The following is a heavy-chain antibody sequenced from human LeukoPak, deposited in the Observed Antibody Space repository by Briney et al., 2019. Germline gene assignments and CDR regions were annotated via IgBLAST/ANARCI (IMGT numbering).Heavy chain of an antibody. CDR1: GYTFTNFY. CDR2: INPRGGST. Sequence: ASVKVSCKASGYTFTNFYMHWVRQAPGQGLEGMGIINPRGGSTTSAQKFQGRITLTRDTSTSTFYMELSSLKSQDTAVYYCARDYHGSGSLTTFDYWGQGTLVTVSS. D-gene: IGHD3-10*01. CDR3: ARDYHGSGSLTTFDY. V-gene: IGHV1-46*01. J-gene: IGHJ4*02.